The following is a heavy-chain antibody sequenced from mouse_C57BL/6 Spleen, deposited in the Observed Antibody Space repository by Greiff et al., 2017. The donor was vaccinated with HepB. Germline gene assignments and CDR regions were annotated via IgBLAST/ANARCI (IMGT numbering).Heavy chain of an antibody. Sequence: VQLQQSGPELVKPGASVKISCKASGYAFSSSWMNWVKQRPGKGLEWIGRIYPGDGDTNYNGKFKGKATLTADKSSSTAYMQLSSLTSEDSAVYFCARGSTMATYYAMDYWGQGTSVTVSS. CDR1: GYAFSSSW. CDR2: IYPGDGDT. CDR3: ARGSTMATYYAMDY. J-gene: IGHJ4*01. D-gene: IGHD2-1*01. V-gene: IGHV1-82*01.